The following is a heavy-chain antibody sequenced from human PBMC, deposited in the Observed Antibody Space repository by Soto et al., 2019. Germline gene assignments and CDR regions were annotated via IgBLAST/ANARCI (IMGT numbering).Heavy chain of an antibody. D-gene: IGHD3-16*01. J-gene: IGHJ5*02. CDR3: LRDGGLT. V-gene: IGHV3-7*04. Sequence: EVQLVESGGDLVQPGGSLRLSWAASGFSFSTYWMSWVRQAPGKGLEWVAHMNQDGSDKYYVDSVKGRFTISRDNTKKSLFLPMNSLIAEDTAVYYCLRDGGLTWGQGTVVTVSS. CDR1: GFSFSTYW. CDR2: MNQDGSDK.